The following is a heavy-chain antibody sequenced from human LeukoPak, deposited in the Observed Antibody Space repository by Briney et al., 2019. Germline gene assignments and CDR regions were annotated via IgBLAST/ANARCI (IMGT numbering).Heavy chain of an antibody. J-gene: IGHJ5*02. D-gene: IGHD2-2*01. CDR2: INEDGSDK. V-gene: IGHV3-7*01. Sequence: GGSLRLSCATSGITFSDYWMSWVRQAPGKGLEWVANINEDGSDKNYVDSVKGRFTISRDNAKNSLCLQMNSLRAEDTAVYYCARDRPLEMYCSSTSCWRWFDPWGQGTLVTVSS. CDR1: GITFSDYW. CDR3: ARDRPLEMYCSSTSCWRWFDP.